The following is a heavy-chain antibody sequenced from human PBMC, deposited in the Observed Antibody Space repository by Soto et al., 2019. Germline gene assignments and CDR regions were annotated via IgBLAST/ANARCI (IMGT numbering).Heavy chain of an antibody. Sequence: PGESLKISCKGSGYSFTSYWIGWVRQMPGKGLEWMGIIYPGGSDTRYSPSFQGQVTISADRSISTAYLQWSSLKASDTAMYYCARHAYYDIFTGYNHFDYRGQRTLVTVSS. CDR3: ARHAYYDIFTGYNHFDY. CDR2: IYPGGSDT. D-gene: IGHD3-9*01. J-gene: IGHJ4*02. CDR1: GYSFTSYW. V-gene: IGHV5-51*01.